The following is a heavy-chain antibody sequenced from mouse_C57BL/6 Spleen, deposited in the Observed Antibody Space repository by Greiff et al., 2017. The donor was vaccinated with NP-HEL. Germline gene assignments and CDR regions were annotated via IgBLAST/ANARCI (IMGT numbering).Heavy chain of an antibody. D-gene: IGHD2-4*01. Sequence: VKLMESDAELVKPGASVKISCKVSGYTFTDHTIHWMKQRPEQGLEWIGYIYPRDGSTKYNEKFKGKATLTADKSSSTAYMQLNSLTSEDSAVYFWARSRESYDYDRAYAMDYWGQGTSVTVSS. CDR1: GYTFTDHT. J-gene: IGHJ4*01. CDR3: ARSRESYDYDRAYAMDY. V-gene: IGHV1-78*01. CDR2: IYPRDGST.